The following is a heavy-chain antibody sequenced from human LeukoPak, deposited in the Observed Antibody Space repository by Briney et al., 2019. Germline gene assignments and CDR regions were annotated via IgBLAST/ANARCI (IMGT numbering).Heavy chain of an antibody. CDR3: AKAYSGTFYSFDS. V-gene: IGHV3-33*06. J-gene: IGHJ4*02. CDR2: IWYDGSNQ. CDR1: GFTFSSYG. D-gene: IGHD5-12*01. Sequence: GSLRLSCAASGFTFSSYGMHWVRQAPGKGLEWVAAIWYDGSNQHYADSVEGRFTISKDTSRNTLDLQMNSLSADDTAVYYCAKAYSGTFYSFDSWGQGALVTVSS.